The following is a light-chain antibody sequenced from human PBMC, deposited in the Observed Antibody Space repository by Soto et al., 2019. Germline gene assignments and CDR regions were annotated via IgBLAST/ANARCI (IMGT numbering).Light chain of an antibody. V-gene: IGKV1-39*01. CDR3: QQYNNWPLG. Sequence: IQMTQSPSSLAASVGDRITITCRASQTISTYVNWYRQKSGAAPELLLYDASTLQGGVPSRFSGGASGTDSTLTISSLQSEDFAVYYCQQYNNWPLGFGGGTKVDIK. CDR2: DAS. CDR1: QTISTY. J-gene: IGKJ4*01.